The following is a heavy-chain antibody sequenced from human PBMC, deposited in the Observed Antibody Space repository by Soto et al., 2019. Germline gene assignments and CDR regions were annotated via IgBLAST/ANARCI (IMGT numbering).Heavy chain of an antibody. V-gene: IGHV1-46*01. J-gene: IGHJ6*02. CDR1: GYTFTSYY. CDR3: VSPGVCPSNRCYYYGMDV. D-gene: IGHD3-10*01. CDR2: INPSGGST. Sequence: ASVKVSCKASGYTFTSYYMHWVRQAPGQGLEWMGIINPSGGSTSYAQKFQGRVTMTRDTSTSTVYMELSSLRSEDTAVYYCVSPGVCPSNRCYYYGMDVWGQGTTVTVSS.